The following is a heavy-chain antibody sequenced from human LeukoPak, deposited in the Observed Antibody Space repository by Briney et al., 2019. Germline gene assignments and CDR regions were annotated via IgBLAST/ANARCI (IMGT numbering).Heavy chain of an antibody. J-gene: IGHJ3*02. CDR2: INHSGST. CDR1: GGSLSGYY. D-gene: IGHD3-16*02. V-gene: IGHV4-34*01. Sequence: SETLSLTCAVYGGSLSGYYWSWIRQPPGKGLEWIGEINHSGSTNYNPSLKSRVTISVDTSKNQFSLKLSSVTAADTAVYYCARGCYDYVWGSYRTMNAFDIWGQGTMVTVSS. CDR3: ARGCYDYVWGSYRTMNAFDI.